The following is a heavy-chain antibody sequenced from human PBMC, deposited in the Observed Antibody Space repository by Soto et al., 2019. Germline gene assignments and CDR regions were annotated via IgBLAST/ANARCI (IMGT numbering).Heavy chain of an antibody. CDR1: IFTCSGYA. CDR3: TSSTGIGY. D-gene: IGHD1-1*01. Sequence: GGSPSLACAAYIFTCSGYAVHRVRQASGKGLDEVGGIRSGANCYATAYAASVKGRFTISRDDSKNTAYLQMNSLKTEDTAVYYCTSSTGIGYWGQGT. J-gene: IGHJ4*02. V-gene: IGHV3-73*01. CDR2: IRSGANCYAT.